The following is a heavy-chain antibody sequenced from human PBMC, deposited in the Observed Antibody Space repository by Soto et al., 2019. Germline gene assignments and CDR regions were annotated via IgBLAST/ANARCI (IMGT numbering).Heavy chain of an antibody. V-gene: IGHV3-33*01. CDR2: IWYDGSNK. CDR3: ARERAAYYDILPGYYNPYF. CDR1: GFTFSSYG. Sequence: QVQLVESGGGVVQPGRSLRLSCAASGFTFSSYGMHWVRQAPGTGLEWVAVIWYDGSNKYYADSVKGRFTISRDNSKNTLYLQMNSLRAEDTAVYYCARERAAYYDILPGYYNPYFWGQGTLVTVSS. J-gene: IGHJ4*02. D-gene: IGHD3-9*01.